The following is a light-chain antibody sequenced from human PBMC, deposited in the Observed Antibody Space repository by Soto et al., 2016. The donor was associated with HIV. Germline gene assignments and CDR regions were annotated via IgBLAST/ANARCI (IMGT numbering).Light chain of an antibody. V-gene: IGKV1-6*01. J-gene: IGKJ2*01. CDR3: LQDYNYPYT. CDR1: QGIKNE. CDR2: AAS. Sequence: AIQMTQSPSSLSASVGDRVTITCRASQGIKNELCWYQQKPGKAPKLLIYAASSLGSGVPLRFSGSGSGTDFTLTISSLQPEDSASYFCLQDYNYPYTFGQGTKLEIK.